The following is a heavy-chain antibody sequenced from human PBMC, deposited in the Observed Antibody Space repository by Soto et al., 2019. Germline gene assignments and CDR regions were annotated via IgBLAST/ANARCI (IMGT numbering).Heavy chain of an antibody. Sequence: PVGSLRLSCAASGFTCSSYSMSLVRQAPGKGLEWVSYISSSSSTIYYADSVKGRFTISRDNAKNSLYLQMNSLRAEDTAVYYYARDYSSYGPFDYWGQGTLVTVSS. CDR1: GFTCSSYS. CDR3: ARDYSSYGPFDY. D-gene: IGHD5-18*01. V-gene: IGHV3-48*01. J-gene: IGHJ4*02. CDR2: ISSSSSTI.